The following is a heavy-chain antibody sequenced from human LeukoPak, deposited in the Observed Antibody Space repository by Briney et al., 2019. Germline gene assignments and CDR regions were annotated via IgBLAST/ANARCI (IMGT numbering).Heavy chain of an antibody. Sequence: VEVSCKASGGTFRSYAITWVRQAPGPGLEWMGTIIPIFGTANYAQKFQGRVTITADRSTSTAYMELTRLRSEDTAVYYCARFAVHRRLTVAGQFGLDYWGQGTLVTVSS. J-gene: IGHJ4*02. CDR1: GGTFRSYA. V-gene: IGHV1-69*06. D-gene: IGHD6-19*01. CDR3: ARFAVHRRLTVAGQFGLDY. CDR2: IIPIFGTA.